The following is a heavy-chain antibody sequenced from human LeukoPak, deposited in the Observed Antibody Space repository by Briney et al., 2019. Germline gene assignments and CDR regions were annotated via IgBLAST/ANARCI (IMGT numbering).Heavy chain of an antibody. J-gene: IGHJ4*02. Sequence: PSETLSFTCTVSGGSVSSRSYYWSWIRQPPGKGLEWIGYIYYSGNTNYNPSLKSRVTISLDTSKNQFSLKLNSVTAADTAVYYCARNPFYSGYDDYYFDYWGQGTLVTVSS. CDR2: IYYSGNT. V-gene: IGHV4-61*01. D-gene: IGHD5-12*01. CDR1: GGSVSSRSYY. CDR3: ARNPFYSGYDDYYFDY.